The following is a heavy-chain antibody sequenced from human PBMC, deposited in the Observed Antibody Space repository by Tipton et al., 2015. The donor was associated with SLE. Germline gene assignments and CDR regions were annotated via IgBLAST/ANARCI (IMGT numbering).Heavy chain of an antibody. CDR1: GVSISTYY. J-gene: IGHJ3*01. V-gene: IGHV4-59*01. CDR3: ARQLGVIVAFEV. D-gene: IGHD3-10*01. Sequence: TLSLTCSVSGVSISTYYWSWIRQSPGKGLEWIGFFYFSGSSQYNPSLKSRVAISADTSNNQFSLELRSVTAADTAVYYCARQLGVIVAFEVWGQGTVLTVSS. CDR2: FYFSGSS.